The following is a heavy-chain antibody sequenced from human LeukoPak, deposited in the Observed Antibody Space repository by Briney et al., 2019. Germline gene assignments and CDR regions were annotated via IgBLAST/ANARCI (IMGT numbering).Heavy chain of an antibody. Sequence: GGSLRLSCAASGFTFSSYVMHWVRQAPGKGLEWVAVISYDGSNKYYADSVKGRFTISRDNAKNSLYLQMNSLGAEDTAVYYCAVLSYAPPGWGQGTLVTVSS. CDR1: GFTFSSYV. D-gene: IGHD5-18*01. CDR3: AVLSYAPPG. V-gene: IGHV3-30*04. J-gene: IGHJ4*02. CDR2: ISYDGSNK.